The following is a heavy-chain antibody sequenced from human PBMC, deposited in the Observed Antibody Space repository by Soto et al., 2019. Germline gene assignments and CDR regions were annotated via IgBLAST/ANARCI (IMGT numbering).Heavy chain of an antibody. CDR2: IHYSGSI. J-gene: IGHJ4*02. Sequence: SETLSLTCTFSGCSISSYYWSWIRQPPGKGLEWIGYIHYSGSIYYNPSLKSRLTISVDTSKNQFSLKLSSVTAADTAVYYCARYHYDSSGYYRSFDYWGQGTLVTVSS. V-gene: IGHV4-30-4*01. D-gene: IGHD3-22*01. CDR1: GCSISSYY. CDR3: ARYHYDSSGYYRSFDY.